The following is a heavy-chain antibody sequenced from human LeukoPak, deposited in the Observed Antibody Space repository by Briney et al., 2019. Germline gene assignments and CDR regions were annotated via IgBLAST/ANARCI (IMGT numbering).Heavy chain of an antibody. D-gene: IGHD1-26*01. Sequence: GGSLRLSCAASGFTFSSYSMNWVRQAPGKGLEWVSYISSSSRTIYYADSVKGRFTISRDNAKNSLYLQMNSLRAEDTAVYYCASGSYHWGQGTLVTVSS. V-gene: IGHV3-48*01. CDR1: GFTFSSYS. CDR2: ISSSSRTI. CDR3: ASGSYH. J-gene: IGHJ5*02.